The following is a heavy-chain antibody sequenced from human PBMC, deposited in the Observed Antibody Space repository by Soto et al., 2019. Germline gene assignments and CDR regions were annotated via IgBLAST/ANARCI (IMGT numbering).Heavy chain of an antibody. J-gene: IGHJ5*02. Sequence: QVQLVQSGAEVKKPGASVKVSCKASGYTFTNYARQWVRQAPGQGLEWMGWINSVNGNTKYSQRFQDRVTITRDTSATTAYMELSSLRSEDTALYFCARSIVVVPAAMSWFDPWGQGTLVTVSS. CDR2: INSVNGNT. CDR3: ARSIVVVPAAMSWFDP. D-gene: IGHD2-2*01. V-gene: IGHV1-3*01. CDR1: GYTFTNYA.